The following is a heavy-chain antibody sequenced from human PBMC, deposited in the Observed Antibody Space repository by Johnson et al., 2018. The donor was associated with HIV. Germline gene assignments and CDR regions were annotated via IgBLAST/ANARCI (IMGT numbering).Heavy chain of an antibody. Sequence: VQLVESGGGLVKPGGSLRLSCAASGFSFSDYFMSWIRQAPGKGLEWVGRIKSKTDGGTTDYAAPVKGRFTISRDDSKNTLYLQMNSLKTEDTAVYYCSVYFGTAFDFWGQGTMVTVSS. J-gene: IGHJ3*01. CDR3: SVYFGTAFDF. CDR1: GFSFSDYF. D-gene: IGHD6-25*01. CDR2: IKSKTDGGTT. V-gene: IGHV3-15*01.